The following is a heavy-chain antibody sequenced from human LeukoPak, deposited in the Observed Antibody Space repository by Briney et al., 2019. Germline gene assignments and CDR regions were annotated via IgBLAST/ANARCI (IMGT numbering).Heavy chain of an antibody. CDR1: GFTFSTYW. V-gene: IGHV3-7*05. Sequence: GGSLRLSCAASGFTFSTYWMTWVRQAPGKGLEWVANIKKDGSEKYYVDSVRGRFTISRDNAKNSLYLQMNSLRAEDTAVYYCARDHNWAFDIWGQGTMVTVSS. CDR3: ARDHNWAFDI. J-gene: IGHJ3*02. CDR2: IKKDGSEK. D-gene: IGHD3-16*01.